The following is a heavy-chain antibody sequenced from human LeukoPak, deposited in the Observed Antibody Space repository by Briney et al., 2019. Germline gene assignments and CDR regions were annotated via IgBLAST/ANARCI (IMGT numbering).Heavy chain of an antibody. CDR1: GFTFSGSA. Sequence: PGGSLRLSCSASGFTFSGSAMHWVRQAPGKGPEFVSGISANGDNTHYGDSVKVRFTISRDNSKNTVHLQMSSLSPGDTAVYYCVRDLTWGQGTLVIVSS. J-gene: IGHJ5*02. V-gene: IGHV3-64D*06. CDR3: VRDLT. CDR2: ISANGDNT.